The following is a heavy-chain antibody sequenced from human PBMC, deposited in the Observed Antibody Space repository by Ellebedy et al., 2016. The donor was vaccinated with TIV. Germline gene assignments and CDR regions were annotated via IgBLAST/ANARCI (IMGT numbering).Heavy chain of an antibody. Sequence: GESLKISCATSGFTFSSNNMNWVRQDPGRGMEWVSHISTSGHTKYYAESVKGRFTISRDNAKNSRYMQMTSLRDEDAAVYYCARDPADYWGHGTLVTVSS. CDR2: ISTSGHTK. CDR1: GFTFSSNN. J-gene: IGHJ4*01. V-gene: IGHV3-48*02. CDR3: ARDPADY.